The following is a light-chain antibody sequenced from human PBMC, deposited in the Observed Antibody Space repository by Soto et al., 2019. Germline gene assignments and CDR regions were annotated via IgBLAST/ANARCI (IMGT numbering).Light chain of an antibody. CDR3: QQYNSYSWT. V-gene: IGKV1-5*03. CDR1: QSISIW. CDR2: NVS. Sequence: DIQMTRSPSTLSASVGDRVTITCRASQSISIWLAWYHQKPVKAPKLLIYNVSSLESGVPSRFSGSGSGTEFSLTISSLQPDDFATYYCQQYNSYSWTFGQGNKGDNK. J-gene: IGKJ1*01.